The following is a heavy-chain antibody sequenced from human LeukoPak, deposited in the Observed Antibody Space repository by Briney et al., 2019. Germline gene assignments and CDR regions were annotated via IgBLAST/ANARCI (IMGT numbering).Heavy chain of an antibody. CDR1: GFTFSRYS. J-gene: IGHJ4*02. Sequence: GGSLRLSCAASGFTFSRYSMNWVRQAPGEGLEWVSTISDSGGSTYYADSVKGRFTISRDNSKNTLYLQMNSLRAEDTAVYYCAKREKSSSGSFDYWGQGTLVTVSS. V-gene: IGHV3-23*01. CDR3: AKREKSSSGSFDY. CDR2: ISDSGGST. D-gene: IGHD3-22*01.